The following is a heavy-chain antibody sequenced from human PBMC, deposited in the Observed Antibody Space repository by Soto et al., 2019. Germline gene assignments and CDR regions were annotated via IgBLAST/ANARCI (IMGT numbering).Heavy chain of an antibody. CDR3: AREPRGPDYGMDV. CDR2: IWHDGSDT. V-gene: IGHV3-33*01. J-gene: IGHJ6*02. Sequence: QVQLVESGGGVVQPGRSLRLSCTASGFSFNTYAMHWVRQAPGKGPEWVAVIWHDGSDTYHADSVRGRFTISRDNSKNTLYLQMTSLRAVDTALYSCAREPRGPDYGMDVWGQGPTVTVSS. CDR1: GFSFNTYA.